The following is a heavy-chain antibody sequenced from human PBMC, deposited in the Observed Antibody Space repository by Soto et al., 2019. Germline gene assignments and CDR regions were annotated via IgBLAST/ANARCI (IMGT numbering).Heavy chain of an antibody. V-gene: IGHV3-74*01. CDR2: IEGHGSRT. CDR3: ARETNGLSH. D-gene: IGHD2-8*01. CDR1: GFTFSHHR. J-gene: IGHJ4*02. Sequence: EVQLVESGGGLVHPGGSLRLSFVASGFTFSHHRMHWVRQFPGKGMVWVSCIEGHGSRTRYAASVKGRFTMSRHNAKNTVSLQMNSLRVDDTAVYYCARETNGLSHWGQGTLVTVSS.